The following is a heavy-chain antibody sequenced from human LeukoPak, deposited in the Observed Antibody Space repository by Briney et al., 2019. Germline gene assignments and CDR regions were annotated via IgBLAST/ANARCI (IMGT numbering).Heavy chain of an antibody. CDR2: INHSGST. CDR3: ARGNPARKYWYSSSCYFDY. D-gene: IGHD6-13*01. CDR1: GGSFSGYY. J-gene: IGHJ4*02. Sequence: ETLSLTCAVYGGSFSGYYWSWIRQPPGKGLEWIGEINHSGSTNYNPSLKSRVTISVDTSKNQFSLKLSSVTAADTAVYYCARGNPARKYWYSSSCYFDYWGQGTLVTVSS. V-gene: IGHV4-34*01.